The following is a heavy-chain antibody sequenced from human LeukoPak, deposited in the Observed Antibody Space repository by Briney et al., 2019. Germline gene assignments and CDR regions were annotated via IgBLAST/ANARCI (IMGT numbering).Heavy chain of an antibody. CDR2: IYYYGDT. CDR3: AFTPMAGRSPYFDY. D-gene: IGHD6-19*01. Sequence: SETLSLTCTVSGGSISRSSCYWGWLRQPPGKGLEWVASIYYYGDTYYNPSLQSRVTISVDTSKNQFSLKLSSVTAADSAVYYCAFTPMAGRSPYFDYWGQGALVTVSS. CDR1: GGSISRSSCY. J-gene: IGHJ4*02. V-gene: IGHV4-39*01.